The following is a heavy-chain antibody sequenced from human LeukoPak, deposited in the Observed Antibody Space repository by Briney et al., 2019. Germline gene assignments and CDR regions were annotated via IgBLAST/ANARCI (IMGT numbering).Heavy chain of an antibody. Sequence: PGGSLRLSCAASGFTLSSYWMSWVRQAPGKGLEWVANIKQDGSEKYYVDSVKGRFTISRDNAKNSLYLQMNSLRAEDTAVYYCARVQAGDSSGYYFFYFDYWGQGTLVTVSS. CDR2: IKQDGSEK. CDR1: GFTLSSYW. V-gene: IGHV3-7*01. CDR3: ARVQAGDSSGYYFFYFDY. J-gene: IGHJ4*02. D-gene: IGHD3-22*01.